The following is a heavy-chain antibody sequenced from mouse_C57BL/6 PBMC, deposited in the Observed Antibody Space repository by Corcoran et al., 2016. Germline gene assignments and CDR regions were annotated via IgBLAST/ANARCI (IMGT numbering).Heavy chain of an antibody. V-gene: IGHV1-26*01. D-gene: IGHD1-3*01. CDR3: ARSGNYWYFDV. Sequence: EVQLQQSGPELVKPGXSVKISCKASGYTFTDYYMNWVKQSHGKSLEWIGDINPNNGGTSYNQKFKGKATLTVDKSSSTAYMELRSLTSEDSAVYYCARSGNYWYFDVWGTGTTVTVSS. CDR1: GYTFTDYY. CDR2: INPNNGGT. J-gene: IGHJ1*03.